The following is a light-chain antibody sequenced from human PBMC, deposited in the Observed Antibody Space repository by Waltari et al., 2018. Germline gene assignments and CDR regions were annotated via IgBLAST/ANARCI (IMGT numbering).Light chain of an antibody. CDR2: GVT. Sequence: QSALPQPASVSGSPGQSITISCTATSSDVGGHNFVPWYQQHPGKAPKLIIFGVTNRPSGISDRFSGSKSGNTASLTISGLQAEDEGDYYCSSYRSSAIVVFGGGTKLSVL. CDR3: SSYRSSAIVV. CDR1: SSDVGGHNF. J-gene: IGLJ2*01. V-gene: IGLV2-14*03.